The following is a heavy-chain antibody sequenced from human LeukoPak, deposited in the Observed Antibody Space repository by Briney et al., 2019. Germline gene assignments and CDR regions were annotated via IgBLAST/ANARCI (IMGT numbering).Heavy chain of an antibody. D-gene: IGHD2-2*01. CDR1: GFTFSSYE. CDR3: AKDINPDLYCSSTSCYLGFDY. V-gene: IGHV3-23*01. J-gene: IGHJ4*02. Sequence: GGSLRLSCAASGFTFSSYEMNWVRQAPGKGLEWVSGISASGGTTYYADSVKGRFTISRDNSKNTLYLQMNSLRAEDTAVYYCAKDINPDLYCSSTSCYLGFDYWGQGTLVTVSS. CDR2: ISASGGTT.